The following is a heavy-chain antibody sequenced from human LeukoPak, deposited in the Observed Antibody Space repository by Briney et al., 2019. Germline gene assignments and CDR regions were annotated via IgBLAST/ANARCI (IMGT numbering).Heavy chain of an antibody. V-gene: IGHV4-34*01. J-gene: IGHJ4*02. CDR2: INHSGST. CDR3: ARDDRYSSSSLGY. D-gene: IGHD6-6*01. CDR1: GGSFSGYY. Sequence: SETLSLTCAVYGGSFSGYYWSWIRQPPGKGLEWIGEINHSGSTNYNPSLKSRVSISIDKFKNQFSLKLSSVTAAGTALYYLARDDRYSSSSLGYWGQGTLVTVSS.